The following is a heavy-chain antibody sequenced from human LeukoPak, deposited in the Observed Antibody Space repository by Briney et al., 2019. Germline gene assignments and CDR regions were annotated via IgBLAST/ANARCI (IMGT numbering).Heavy chain of an antibody. Sequence: GGSLRLSCEASGFTFSSYSTNWVRQAPGKGLEWVSSISSSSSYIYYADSVKGRFTISRDNAKNSLYLQMNSLRAEDTAVYYCARGIVAGPFDYWGQGTLVTVSS. V-gene: IGHV3-21*01. CDR1: GFTFSSYS. J-gene: IGHJ4*02. CDR3: ARGIVAGPFDY. CDR2: ISSSSSYI. D-gene: IGHD5-12*01.